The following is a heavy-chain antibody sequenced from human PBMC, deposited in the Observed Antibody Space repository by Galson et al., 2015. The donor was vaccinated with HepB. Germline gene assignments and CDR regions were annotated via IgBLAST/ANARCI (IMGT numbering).Heavy chain of an antibody. CDR3: AKGSDIVVVPAAPGEN. V-gene: IGHV3-23*01. J-gene: IGHJ4*02. CDR2: ISGSGGST. D-gene: IGHD2-2*01. Sequence: SLRLSCAASGFTFSSYAMSWVRQAPGKGLEWASAISGSGGSTYYADSVKGRFTISRDNSKNTLYLQMNSLRAEDTAVYYCAKGSDIVVVPAAPGENWGQGTLVTVSS. CDR1: GFTFSSYA.